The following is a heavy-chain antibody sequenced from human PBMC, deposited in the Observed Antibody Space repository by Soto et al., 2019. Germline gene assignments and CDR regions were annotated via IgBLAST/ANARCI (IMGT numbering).Heavy chain of an antibody. CDR3: AKAVAVAGYFQH. D-gene: IGHD6-19*01. J-gene: IGHJ1*01. V-gene: IGHV1-46*01. Sequence: QVQLVQSGAEVKKPGASVKVSCKASGYTFTSYYMHWVRQAPGQGLEWMGIINPSGGSTSYAQKFQGRVTMTRDTSTSTVYMELSSLRSEDTAVYYCAKAVAVAGYFQHWGQGTLVTVSS. CDR1: GYTFTSYY. CDR2: INPSGGST.